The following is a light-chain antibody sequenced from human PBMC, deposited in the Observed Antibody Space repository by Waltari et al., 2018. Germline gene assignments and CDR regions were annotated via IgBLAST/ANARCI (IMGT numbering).Light chain of an antibody. CDR3: YSYACSGTWV. CDR2: EGN. J-gene: IGLJ3*02. CDR1: SSDVGTYNF. V-gene: IGLV2-23*01. Sequence: QSALTQPASVSGSPGQSITIYCTGTSSDVGTYNFSSWYQQNPGKAPKLMIYEGNKRPSGVSNRFSGSKAGNTASRTISGLQAEDEADYYCYSYACSGTWVFGGGTKLTVL.